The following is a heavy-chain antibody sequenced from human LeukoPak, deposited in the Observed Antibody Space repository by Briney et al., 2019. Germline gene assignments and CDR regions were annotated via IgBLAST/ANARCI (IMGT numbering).Heavy chain of an antibody. CDR3: ARDSGSYYFDY. CDR1: GGSISSGGHY. D-gene: IGHD1-26*01. CDR2: IYYSGST. J-gene: IGHJ4*02. V-gene: IGHV4-31*03. Sequence: SETLSLTCTVSGGSISSGGHYWSWIRQHPGKGLEWIGYIYYSGSTYYNPSLKSRVTISVDTSKNQFSLKLSSVTAADTAVYYCARDSGSYYFDYWGQGTLVTVSS.